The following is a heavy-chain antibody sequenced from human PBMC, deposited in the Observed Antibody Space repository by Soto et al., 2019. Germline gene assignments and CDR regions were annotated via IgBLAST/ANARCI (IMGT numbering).Heavy chain of an antibody. J-gene: IGHJ4*02. CDR2: IRSTGYGATT. D-gene: IGHD3-3*01. CDR1: GCTFSRYP. Sequence: QPXGGLRISGPTTGCTFSRYPMSWFRQAPGKGLEWVGFIRSTGYGATTEYAASVKGRFTISRDDSKSIVYLQMNSLKTEDTAIYYCNRHTRDYDFYVRDHYWGQGTLVTVYS. CDR3: NRHTRDYDFYVRDHY. V-gene: IGHV3-49*03.